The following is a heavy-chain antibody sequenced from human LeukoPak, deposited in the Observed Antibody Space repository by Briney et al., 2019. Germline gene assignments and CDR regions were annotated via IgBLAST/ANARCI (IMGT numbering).Heavy chain of an antibody. D-gene: IGHD3-9*01. CDR2: IDPSDSYT. J-gene: IGHJ5*02. CDR3: ARHGPYYDILTGSTNWFDP. Sequence: GESLKISCQGSGYSFTSYWISWVRQIPGKGLEWMGRIDPSDSYTNYSPSFQGHVTISADKSISTAYLQWSSLKASDTAMYYCARHGPYYDILTGSTNWFDPWGQGTLVTVSS. V-gene: IGHV5-10-1*01. CDR1: GYSFTSYW.